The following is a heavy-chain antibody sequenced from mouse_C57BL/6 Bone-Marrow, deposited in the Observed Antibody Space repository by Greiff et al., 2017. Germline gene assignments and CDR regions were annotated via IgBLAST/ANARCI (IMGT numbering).Heavy chain of an antibody. Sequence: EVQLVESGGGLVQPGGSLKLSCAASGFTFSDYGMAWVRQAPRKGPEWVAFISNLAYSIYYADTVTGRFTISRENATNTLYLEMGSLGSEDTAMYYCARPNYYYGRGGAMDYWGQGTSVTDSS. CDR2: ISNLAYSI. J-gene: IGHJ4*01. CDR3: ARPNYYYGRGGAMDY. V-gene: IGHV5-15*01. D-gene: IGHD1-1*01. CDR1: GFTFSDYG.